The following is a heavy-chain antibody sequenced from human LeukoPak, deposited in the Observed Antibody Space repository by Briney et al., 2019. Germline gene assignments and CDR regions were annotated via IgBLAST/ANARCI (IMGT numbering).Heavy chain of an antibody. V-gene: IGHV3-11*01. Sequence: GGSLRLSCAASGFTFSSFVMSWIRQAPGKGLEWVSYISSSGSTIYYADSAKGRFTTSRDNAKNSLYLQMNSLRAEDTAVYYCARGSSGYGSGSYSLPEWGQGTLVTVSS. CDR3: ARGSSGYGSGSYSLPE. CDR1: GFTFSSFV. J-gene: IGHJ4*02. D-gene: IGHD3-10*01. CDR2: ISSSGSTI.